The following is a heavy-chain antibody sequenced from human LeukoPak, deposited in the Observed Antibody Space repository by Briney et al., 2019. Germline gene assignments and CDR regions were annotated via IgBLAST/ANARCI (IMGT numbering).Heavy chain of an antibody. CDR3: TTVLRGHAAFDY. Sequence: GGSLRLSCSASGFSFSNAWMSWVRQAPGKGLEWVGRIKTKADGEAIDYVVPVKGRFTISRDDSKNMLYLQMNSLKIEDTAVYYCTTVLRGHAAFDYWGQGTLVTASS. CDR2: IKTKADGEAI. V-gene: IGHV3-15*01. CDR1: GFSFSNAW. D-gene: IGHD6-13*01. J-gene: IGHJ4*02.